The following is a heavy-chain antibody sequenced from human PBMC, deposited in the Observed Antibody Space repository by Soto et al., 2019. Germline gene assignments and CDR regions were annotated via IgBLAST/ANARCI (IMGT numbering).Heavy chain of an antibody. V-gene: IGHV4-59*08. D-gene: IGHD3-10*01. CDR3: ARQGFGPLHGLVDV. Sequence: SETHSHTSTVSGGSSIGYYWSWFRQSPGKRMEWIGYVHHSWGSSYNPSLQSRVAISLDTSKSQFSLKVTSVTATDTAVYYCARQGFGPLHGLVDVWGQGTTVTVSS. CDR1: GGSSIGYY. J-gene: IGHJ6*02. CDR2: VHHSWGS.